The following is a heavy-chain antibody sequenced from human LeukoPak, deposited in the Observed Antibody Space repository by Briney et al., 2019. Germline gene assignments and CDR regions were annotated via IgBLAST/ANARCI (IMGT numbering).Heavy chain of an antibody. CDR1: GDSISIYY. Sequence: PSETLSLTCSVSGDSISIYYWAWIRQPPGKGLEWIGYIYHSGSTNYNPSLKSRVTISIDTSKNQFSLKLSSVTAADTAVYYCARGYHDFSGYWLSYFDYWGQGTLVTVSS. CDR2: IYHSGST. D-gene: IGHD3-22*01. V-gene: IGHV4-59*01. J-gene: IGHJ4*02. CDR3: ARGYHDFSGYWLSYFDY.